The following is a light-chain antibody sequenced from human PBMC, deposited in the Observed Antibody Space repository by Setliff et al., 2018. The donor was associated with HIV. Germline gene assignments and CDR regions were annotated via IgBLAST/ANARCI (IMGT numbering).Light chain of an antibody. CDR2: YND. CDR3: QSYDDALSGSI. CDR1: ASNIGAGYG. J-gene: IGLJ2*01. V-gene: IGLV1-40*01. Sequence: VLTQPPSVSGAPGQRVTLSCAGTASNIGAGYGVHWYQHLPGTTTAPRVLISYNDKRPSGGPDRFSGSRAGASASLTITGLHPADEALYFCQSYDDALSGSIFGGGTKVTVL.